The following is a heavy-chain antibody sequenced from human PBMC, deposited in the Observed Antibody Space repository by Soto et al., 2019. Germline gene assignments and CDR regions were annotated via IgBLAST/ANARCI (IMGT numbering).Heavy chain of an antibody. J-gene: IGHJ6*02. Sequence: SETLSLTCTVSGGSISSYYWSWIRQPPGKGLDWIGYIYYSGSTNYNPSLKSRVTISVDTSKNQFSLKLSSVTAADTAVYYCARARRIAAAGTSYYYYGMDVWGQGTTDTVSS. D-gene: IGHD6-13*01. CDR3: ARARRIAAAGTSYYYYGMDV. CDR2: IYYSGST. CDR1: GGSISSYY. V-gene: IGHV4-59*01.